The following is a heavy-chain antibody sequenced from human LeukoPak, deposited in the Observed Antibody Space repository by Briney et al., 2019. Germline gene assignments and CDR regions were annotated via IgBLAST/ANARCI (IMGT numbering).Heavy chain of an antibody. J-gene: IGHJ4*02. D-gene: IGHD3-10*01. CDR3: ASFLMVRGVLFDY. V-gene: IGHV3-7*01. CDR1: GFTFSSYW. CDR2: IKQDGSEK. Sequence: GGSLRLSCAASGFTFSSYWMSWVRQAPGKGLGWVANIKQDGSEKYYVDSVKGRFTISRDNAKNSLYLQMNSLRAEDTAVYYCASFLMVRGVLFDYWGQGTLVTVSS.